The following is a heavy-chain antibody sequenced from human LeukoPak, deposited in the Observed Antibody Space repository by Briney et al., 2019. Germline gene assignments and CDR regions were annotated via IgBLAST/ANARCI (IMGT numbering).Heavy chain of an antibody. CDR2: IKYDGSEN. J-gene: IGHJ2*01. CDR3: TRHYYDSSGYFNWYFDL. Sequence: GGSLRLSCAASRFTFSRYWMSWVRQAPGKGLEWVANIKYDGSENYYVDSVTGRFTISKDNAKNSLYLQMNSLRAEDTAVYYCTRHYYDSSGYFNWYFDLWGRGTLVTVAS. CDR1: RFTFSRYW. V-gene: IGHV3-7*01. D-gene: IGHD3-22*01.